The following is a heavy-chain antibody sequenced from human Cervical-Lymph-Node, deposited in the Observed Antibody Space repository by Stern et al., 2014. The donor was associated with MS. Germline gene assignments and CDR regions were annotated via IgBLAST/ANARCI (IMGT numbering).Heavy chain of an antibody. CDR3: ARHGDTSFVY. J-gene: IGHJ4*02. Sequence: VQLVDSGPGLVQPSETLSLTCTVSGGSISNYYWSWIRQPPGKGLEWIGYIYYIGTTNYNPSLKSRVTISVDTSKNQFSLRLSSVSVADTAVYYCARHGDTSFVYWGQGTLVTISS. CDR1: GGSISNYY. CDR2: IYYIGTT. V-gene: IGHV4-59*08. D-gene: IGHD2-21*02.